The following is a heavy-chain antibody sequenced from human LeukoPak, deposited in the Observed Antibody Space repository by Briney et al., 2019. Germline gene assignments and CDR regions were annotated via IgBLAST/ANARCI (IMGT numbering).Heavy chain of an antibody. Sequence: PSETLSLTCSVSGGSIKGGGFFWNWVRQHPGKGLEWIGHIYYSGSTYYNPSLKSRVTISGDTSKNQLSLKLNSVTAADTAVYHCARHRADMLTGFDYWGQGTLDTVSS. J-gene: IGHJ4*02. D-gene: IGHD2-2*01. CDR1: GGSIKGGGFF. CDR2: IYYSGST. V-gene: IGHV4-39*01. CDR3: ARHRADMLTGFDY.